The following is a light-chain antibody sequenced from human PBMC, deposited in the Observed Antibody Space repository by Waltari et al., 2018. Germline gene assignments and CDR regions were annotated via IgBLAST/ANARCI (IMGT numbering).Light chain of an antibody. CDR1: QSVNSF. V-gene: IGKV3-11*01. CDR2: DAS. Sequence: DIVLTQSPATLPLSPGAIATLPCRASQSVNSFLASFQQNPGQAPRLLIYDASNRATGIPARFSGSGSGTDFTLTISSLEPEDFAVYYFQQRTNWPLTFGGGTKVEIK. J-gene: IGKJ4*01. CDR3: QQRTNWPLT.